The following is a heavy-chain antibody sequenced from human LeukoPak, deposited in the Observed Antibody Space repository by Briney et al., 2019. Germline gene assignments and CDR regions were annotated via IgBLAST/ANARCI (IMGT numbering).Heavy chain of an antibody. J-gene: IGHJ3*02. V-gene: IGHV3-21*01. Sequence: GGSLRLSCAASGFTFSSYSMNWVRQAPGKGLEWVSFISTSSSYIYYADSVKGRFTISRDNAKNSLYLQMNSLRAEDTAVYYCARAYYYDSSGAWGDDAFDIWGQGTMVTVSS. CDR1: GFTFSSYS. CDR2: ISTSSSYI. D-gene: IGHD3-22*01. CDR3: ARAYYYDSSGAWGDDAFDI.